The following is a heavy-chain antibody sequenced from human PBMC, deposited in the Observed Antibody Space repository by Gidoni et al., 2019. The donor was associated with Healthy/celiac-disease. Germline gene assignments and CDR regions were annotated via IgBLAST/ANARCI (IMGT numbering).Heavy chain of an antibody. V-gene: IGHV3-66*01. CDR3: ARDHTPGDYYWFDP. D-gene: IGHD4-17*01. J-gene: IGHJ5*02. CDR1: GFTVSSSY. CDR2: IYSGGST. Sequence: EVQLVESGGGLVQPGGSLRLSCAASGFTVSSSYMSWVRQAPGKGLEWVSVIYSGGSTYYADSVKGRFTISRDNSKNTLYLQMNSLRAEDTAVYYCARDHTPGDYYWFDPWGQGTLVTVSS.